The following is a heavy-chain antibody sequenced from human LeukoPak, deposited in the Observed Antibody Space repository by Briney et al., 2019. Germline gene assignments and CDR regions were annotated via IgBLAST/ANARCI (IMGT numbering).Heavy chain of an antibody. CDR1: GYTFTSSG. J-gene: IGHJ6*03. Sequence: ASVKVSCKVSGYTFTSSGISWVRQAPGQGLEWMGWISGYNGETNYVQKFWGRVTMTTDSSTSTAYMKLRSLRYDDTAVYYCAREEGGRYYYMDVWGKGTSVTVSS. CDR3: AREEGGRYYYMDV. CDR2: ISGYNGET. D-gene: IGHD3-16*01. V-gene: IGHV1-18*01.